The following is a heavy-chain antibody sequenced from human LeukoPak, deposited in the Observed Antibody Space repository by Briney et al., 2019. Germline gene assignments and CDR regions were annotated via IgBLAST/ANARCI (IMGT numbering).Heavy chain of an antibody. CDR3: ARDPGYDYVWGSYRPTLDY. CDR1: GFTFSSYS. J-gene: IGHJ4*02. CDR2: ISSSSSYI. Sequence: GGSLRLSCAASGFTFSSYSMNWVRQAPGKGLEWVSSISSSSSYIYYAASVKGRFTISRDNAKNSLYLQMNSLRAEDTAVYYCARDPGYDYVWGSYRPTLDYWGQGTLVTVSS. D-gene: IGHD3-16*02. V-gene: IGHV3-21*01.